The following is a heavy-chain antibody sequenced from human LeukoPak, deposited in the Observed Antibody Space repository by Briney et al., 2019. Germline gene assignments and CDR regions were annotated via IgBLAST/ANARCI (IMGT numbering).Heavy chain of an antibody. CDR1: GFRFSNYA. J-gene: IGHJ4*02. Sequence: GGSLRLSCAASGFRFSNYAMHWVRQAPGKGLEYVSVVSSNGVSTYYANSVQGRFFVSRDNSKNTLYLQMGSLRADDIAVYYCARARLVVTALDYWGQGTLVTVSS. CDR3: ARARLVVTALDY. V-gene: IGHV3-64*01. D-gene: IGHD2-21*02. CDR2: VSSNGVST.